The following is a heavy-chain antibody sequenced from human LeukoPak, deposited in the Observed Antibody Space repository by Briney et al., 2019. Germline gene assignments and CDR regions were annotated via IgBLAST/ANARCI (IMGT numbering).Heavy chain of an antibody. CDR3: ASGYDYVWGSYRPYGMDV. D-gene: IGHD3-16*02. CDR2: IYYSGST. J-gene: IGHJ6*02. Sequence: SSETLSLTCTVSGGSISSSSYYWGWIRQPPGKGLEWIGSIYYSGSTYYNPSLKSRVTISVDTSKNQFSLKLSSVPAADTAVYYCASGYDYVWGSYRPYGMDVWGQGTTVTVSS. CDR1: GGSISSSSYY. V-gene: IGHV4-39*01.